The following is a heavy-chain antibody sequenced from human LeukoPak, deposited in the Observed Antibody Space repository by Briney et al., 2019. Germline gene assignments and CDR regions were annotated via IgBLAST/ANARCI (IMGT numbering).Heavy chain of an antibody. V-gene: IGHV3-11*05. CDR2: ISSSSSYT. J-gene: IGHJ4*02. CDR1: GFTFSDYY. CDR3: ARDPSDYYDSSGLDY. D-gene: IGHD3-22*01. Sequence: GGSLRLSCAASGFTFSDYYMSWIRQAPGKVLEWVSYISSSSSYTNYADSVKGRFTISRDNAKNSLYLQMNSLRAEDTAVYYCARDPSDYYDSSGLDYWGQGTLVTVSS.